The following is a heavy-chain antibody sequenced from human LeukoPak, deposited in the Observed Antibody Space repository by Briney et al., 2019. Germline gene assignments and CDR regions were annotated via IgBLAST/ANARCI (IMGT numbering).Heavy chain of an antibody. CDR1: GFTFSSYS. J-gene: IGHJ4*02. CDR3: VRDPEALDY. V-gene: IGHV3-48*01. Sequence: GGSLRLSCAAPGFTFSSYSMNWVRQAPGKELEWVSYIHSSGRTIYCADSVEGRFTISRDNAKNSLYLQMNSLRAEDTAVYYCVRDPEALDYWGQGTQVTVSS. CDR2: IHSSGRTI.